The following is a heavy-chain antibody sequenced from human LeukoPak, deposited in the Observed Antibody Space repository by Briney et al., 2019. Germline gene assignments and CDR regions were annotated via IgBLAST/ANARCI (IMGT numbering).Heavy chain of an antibody. CDR1: GGTFISYA. CDR3: ARDTGGSWFDP. J-gene: IGHJ5*02. Sequence: SVKVSCKASGGTFISYAISWVRQAPGQGLEWMGRIIPIFDTANYAQKFQGRVTITADESTSTAYMELSSLRSEDTAVYYCARDTGGSWFDPWGQGTLVTVSS. V-gene: IGHV1-69*13. D-gene: IGHD1-1*01. CDR2: IIPIFDTA.